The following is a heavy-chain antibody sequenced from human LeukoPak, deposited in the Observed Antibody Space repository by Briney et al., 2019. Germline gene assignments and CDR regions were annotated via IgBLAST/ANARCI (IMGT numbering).Heavy chain of an antibody. D-gene: IGHD6-13*01. Sequence: PEASVKVSCKASGYTFTSYAIGWVRQAPGQGLEWMGWISAYNGNTNYEQKLQGRVTMTADTSTSTAYMELRSLRSDDTAVNYCARVISSSWTPGAYWGQGTLVTVSS. V-gene: IGHV1-18*01. J-gene: IGHJ4*02. CDR1: GYTFTSYA. CDR2: ISAYNGNT. CDR3: ARVISSSWTPGAY.